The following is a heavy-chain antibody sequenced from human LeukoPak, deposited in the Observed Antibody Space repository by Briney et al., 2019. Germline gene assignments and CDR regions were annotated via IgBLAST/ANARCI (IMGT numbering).Heavy chain of an antibody. CDR1: GGSISSYY. V-gene: IGHV4-59*08. J-gene: IGHJ4*02. Sequence: SETLSLTCAVSGGSISSYYWSWIRQPPGKGLEWIGYIYHSGSTNYNPSLKSRVTISVDTSKNQFSLKLSSVTAADAAVYYCARGRGTAIGFDYWGQGTLVTVSS. D-gene: IGHD5-18*01. CDR2: IYHSGST. CDR3: ARGRGTAIGFDY.